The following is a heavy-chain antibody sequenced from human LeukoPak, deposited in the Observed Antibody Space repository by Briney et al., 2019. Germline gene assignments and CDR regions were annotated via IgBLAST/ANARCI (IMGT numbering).Heavy chain of an antibody. CDR2: IYYDGSNI. CDR3: ARDWKTNSFDY. Sequence: PGRSLTLSCAASEFTFTTYGMHWVRQAPGKGLEWVAFIYYDGSNIYHADYVKGRFTISRDISKNTLYLQMDSLRAEDTAIYYCARDWKTNSFDYWGQGTLVTVSS. CDR1: EFTFTTYG. V-gene: IGHV3-33*01. D-gene: IGHD1-1*01. J-gene: IGHJ4*02.